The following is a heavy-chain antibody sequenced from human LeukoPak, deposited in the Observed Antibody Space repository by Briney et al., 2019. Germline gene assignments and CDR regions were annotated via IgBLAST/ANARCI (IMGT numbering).Heavy chain of an antibody. J-gene: IGHJ3*02. CDR3: ARGPILGYGFDI. Sequence: PGGSLRLSCAASGFTFSSYSMNWVRQAPGKGLEWVSSISSSSSYIYYADSVKGRFTISRDNAKNSLYLQMNSLRAEDTAVFYCARGPILGYGFDIWGQGTVVTVSS. CDR2: ISSSSSYI. D-gene: IGHD3-10*01. CDR1: GFTFSSYS. V-gene: IGHV3-21*01.